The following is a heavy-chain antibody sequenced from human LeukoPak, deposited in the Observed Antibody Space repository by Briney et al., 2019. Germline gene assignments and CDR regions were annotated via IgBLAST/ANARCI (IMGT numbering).Heavy chain of an antibody. CDR2: IKQDGSEK. Sequence: GGSLRLSCAASGFTFSSYWMSRVRQAPGKGLEWVANIKQDGSEKYYVDSVKGRFIISRDNAKNSLYLQMNSLRAEDTAVYYCARVGVLMVYAIRAENYYDSSGYYYFDYWGQGTLVTVSS. CDR1: GFTFSSYW. J-gene: IGHJ4*02. V-gene: IGHV3-7*01. D-gene: IGHD3-22*01. CDR3: ARVGVLMVYAIRAENYYDSSGYYYFDY.